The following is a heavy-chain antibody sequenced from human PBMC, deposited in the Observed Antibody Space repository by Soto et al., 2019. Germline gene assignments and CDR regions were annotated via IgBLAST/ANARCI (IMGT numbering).Heavy chain of an antibody. Sequence: SETLSLTCTVSGTSISSYYWSWIRQPPGKGLEWIANIHYSGTTNYNPSLASRVTLSVDTSKNQFSLKMTSVTAADRAMYFCARYNSYALDYWGRGTLVTVSS. CDR3: ARYNSYALDY. V-gene: IGHV4-59*01. CDR1: GTSISSYY. J-gene: IGHJ4*02. CDR2: IHYSGTT. D-gene: IGHD2-2*01.